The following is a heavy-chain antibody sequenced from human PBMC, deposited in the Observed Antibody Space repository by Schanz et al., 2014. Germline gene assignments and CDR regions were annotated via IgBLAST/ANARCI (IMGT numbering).Heavy chain of an antibody. CDR2: ILYDGSNK. J-gene: IGHJ4*02. V-gene: IGHV3-30*03. CDR1: GFTFSSYG. Sequence: QVQLVGSGGGVAQPGRSLRLSCAASGFTFSSYGMHWVRQAPGKGLEWVAVILYDGSNKYYADSVKGRFTISRDNSKNTLYLQMNSLRVEDTALYYCAREYSSYGTVYYWGQGTLVTVSS. D-gene: IGHD5-12*01. CDR3: AREYSSYGTVYY.